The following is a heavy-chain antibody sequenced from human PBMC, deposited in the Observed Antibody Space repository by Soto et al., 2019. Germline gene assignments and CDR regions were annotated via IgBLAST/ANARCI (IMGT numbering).Heavy chain of an antibody. Sequence: SQTLSLTCAISGASVSSNCAALNWVRQSPSRGLEWLGRTYYMSKWTNAYSVSVKRRITINPDTSKNQFSLQLNSVTPEDTAVYYCAREGGDRSSWYFDYWGQGTLVTVSS. CDR2: TYYMSKWTN. J-gene: IGHJ4*02. V-gene: IGHV6-1*01. CDR1: GASVSSNCAA. CDR3: AREGGDRSSWYFDY. D-gene: IGHD6-13*01.